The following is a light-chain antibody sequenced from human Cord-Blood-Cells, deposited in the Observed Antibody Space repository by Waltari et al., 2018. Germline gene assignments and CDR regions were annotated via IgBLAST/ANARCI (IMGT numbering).Light chain of an antibody. V-gene: IGKV1-39*01. CDR1: QSISSY. CDR3: QQSYSTPRT. CDR2: AAS. J-gene: IGKJ1*01. Sequence: DIQMTQSPYSLSASVGDRVTITCRASQSISSYLNWYQQKPGKAPKLLIYAASSLQSGVTSRLSGSGSGTDFTLTISSLQPEDFATYYCQQSYSTPRTFGQGTKVEIK.